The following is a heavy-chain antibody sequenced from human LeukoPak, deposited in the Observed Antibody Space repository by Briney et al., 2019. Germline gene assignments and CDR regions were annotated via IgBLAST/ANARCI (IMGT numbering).Heavy chain of an antibody. CDR1: GFTFSSYS. J-gene: IGHJ4*02. CDR3: ARDSGSYYPPYYFDY. V-gene: IGHV3-21*01. D-gene: IGHD3-10*01. Sequence: PGGSLRLSCAASGFTFSSYSMNWVRQAPGKGLEWVSSISSSSSYIYYADSVKGRFTISRDNAKNSLYLQMNSLRAEDTAVYYCARDSGSYYPPYYFDYWGQGTLVTVSS. CDR2: ISSSSSYI.